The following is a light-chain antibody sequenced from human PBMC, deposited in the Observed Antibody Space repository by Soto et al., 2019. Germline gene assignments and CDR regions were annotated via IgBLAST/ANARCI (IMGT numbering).Light chain of an antibody. CDR2: ATT. Sequence: DIQMTQSPSSVSASVGDRVTITCRASQGISGWVAWYQQKPGKAPKLLVFATTSWQSGIPTRFSGSGSVADLTLTISSLQPEDSATDYCQQANSFPYTFGQGTKLEVK. J-gene: IGKJ2*01. CDR3: QQANSFPYT. V-gene: IGKV1-12*01. CDR1: QGISGW.